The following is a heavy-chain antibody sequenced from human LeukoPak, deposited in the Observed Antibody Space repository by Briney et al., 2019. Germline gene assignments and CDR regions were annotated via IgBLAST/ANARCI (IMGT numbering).Heavy chain of an antibody. V-gene: IGHV4-59*01. CDR3: ARENQSSSTYIVNAFDI. CDR2: IYYTGST. D-gene: IGHD2-2*01. J-gene: IGHJ3*02. Sequence: PSETLSLTCTVSGGSISRYYWSWIRQPPGKGLEWIGYIYYTGSTNYNPSLKSRVSISVDTSKNQFSLKLSSVTAADTAVYYCARENQSSSTYIVNAFDIRGQGTMVTVSS. CDR1: GGSISRYY.